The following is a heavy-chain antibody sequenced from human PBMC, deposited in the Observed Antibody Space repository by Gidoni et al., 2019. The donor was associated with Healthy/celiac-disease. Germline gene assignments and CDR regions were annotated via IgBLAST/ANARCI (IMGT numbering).Heavy chain of an antibody. J-gene: IGHJ6*03. CDR2: IYYSGST. Sequence: QLQLQESGPGLVQPSETLSLTCPVSGGSISSRSYYWGWIRQPPGKGLEWIGSIYYSGSTYYNPTRKSRVTISVDTSKNQFSLKLSSVTAADTAVYYCARHQCSSTSCPKPYYYMDVWGKGTTVTVSS. V-gene: IGHV4-39*01. CDR1: GGSISSRSYY. CDR3: ARHQCSSTSCPKPYYYMDV. D-gene: IGHD2-2*01.